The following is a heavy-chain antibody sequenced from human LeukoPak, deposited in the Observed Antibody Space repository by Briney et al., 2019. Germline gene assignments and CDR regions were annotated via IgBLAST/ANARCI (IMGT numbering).Heavy chain of an antibody. CDR3: ARRRIGYYFDY. Sequence: GGSLRLSCAASGFTFSSYAMHWARQAPGKGLEWVAVISHDGSNKYYADSVKGRFTISRDNSKNTLYLQMNSLRAEDTAVYYCARRRIGYYFDYWGQGTLVTVSS. CDR1: GFTFSSYA. V-gene: IGHV3-30-3*01. D-gene: IGHD1-14*01. CDR2: ISHDGSNK. J-gene: IGHJ4*02.